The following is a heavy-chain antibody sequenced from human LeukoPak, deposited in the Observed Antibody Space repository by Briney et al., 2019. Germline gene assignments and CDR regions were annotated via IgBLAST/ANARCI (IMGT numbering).Heavy chain of an antibody. CDR3: AKDIARYYYYYGMDV. CDR2: ISWNSGSI. CDR1: GFTFDAYA. J-gene: IGHJ6*02. V-gene: IGHV3-9*01. Sequence: GRSLRLSCAASGFTFDAYAMHWVRQAPGKGLEWVSGISWNSGSIGYADSVKGRFTISRDNAKNSLYLQMNSLRAEDTALYYCAKDIARYYYYYGMDVWGQGTTVTVSS.